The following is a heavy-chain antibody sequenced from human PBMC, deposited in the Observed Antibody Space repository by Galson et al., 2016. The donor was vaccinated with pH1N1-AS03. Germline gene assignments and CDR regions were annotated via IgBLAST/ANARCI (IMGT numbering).Heavy chain of an antibody. CDR2: ISTSSSSI. D-gene: IGHD6-19*01. J-gene: IGHJ4*02. CDR1: GFPFSGYS. Sequence: LRLSCAASGFPFSGYSMNWVRQAPGKGLEWASFISTSSSSIYYADSVKGRFTISRDNAQNLLYRQMNSLGDEDTAGYYCARDGPPQGISVAGSFDFWGQGPGVTVTS. CDR3: ARDGPPQGISVAGSFDF. V-gene: IGHV3-21*01.